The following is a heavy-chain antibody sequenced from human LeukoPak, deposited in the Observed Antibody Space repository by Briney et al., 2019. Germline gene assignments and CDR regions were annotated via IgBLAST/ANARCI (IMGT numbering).Heavy chain of an antibody. D-gene: IGHD3-10*01. V-gene: IGHV1-46*01. Sequence: ASVKVSCKASGYTFTSYYMHWVRQAPGQGLEWMGIINPSGGSTSYAQKFQGRVTMTRDTSISTAYMELSRLRSDDTAVYYCARGELLWFGTRVIIIDYWGQGTLVTVSS. CDR2: INPSGGST. CDR1: GYTFTSYY. CDR3: ARGELLWFGTRVIIIDY. J-gene: IGHJ4*02.